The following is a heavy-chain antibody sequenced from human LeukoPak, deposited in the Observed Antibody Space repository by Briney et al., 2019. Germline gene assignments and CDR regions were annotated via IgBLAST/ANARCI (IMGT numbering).Heavy chain of an antibody. J-gene: IGHJ4*02. Sequence: SETLSLTCTVSGGSISSGGYYWSWIRQPPGKGLEWIGYIYYSGSTYYNPSLKSRVTISVDTSKNQFSLKLSSVTAADTAVYYCARARLDYDSSGYPFDYWGQGTLVSASS. V-gene: IGHV4-30-4*01. CDR3: ARARLDYDSSGYPFDY. CDR2: IYYSGST. CDR1: GGSISSGGYY. D-gene: IGHD3-22*01.